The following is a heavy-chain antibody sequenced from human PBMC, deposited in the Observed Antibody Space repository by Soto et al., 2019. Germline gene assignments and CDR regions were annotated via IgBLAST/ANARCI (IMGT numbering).Heavy chain of an antibody. CDR2: IWYDGSNK. D-gene: IGHD5-18*01. CDR1: GFTFSSYG. CDR3: ARGFGYSYGPPVGTDV. V-gene: IGHV3-33*01. J-gene: IGHJ6*02. Sequence: GGSLRLSCAASGFTFSSYGMHWVRQAPGKGLEWVAVIWYDGSNKYYADSVKGRFTISRDNSKNTLYLQMNSLRAEDTAVYYCARGFGYSYGPPVGTDVWGQGTTVTVSS.